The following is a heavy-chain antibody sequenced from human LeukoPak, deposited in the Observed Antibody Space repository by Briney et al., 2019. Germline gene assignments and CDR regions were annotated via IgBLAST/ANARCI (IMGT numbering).Heavy chain of an antibody. V-gene: IGHV1-69*06. J-gene: IGHJ4*02. D-gene: IGHD1-1*01. CDR3: AKMGRTTPPH. CDR1: GDIFNHYA. CDR2: IIPTVGAT. Sequence: EASVKVSCKASGDIFNHYAINWVRQAPGQGLEYMGGIIPTVGATKFAQKFQGTVTITADKSSNTVYMELSSLRPEDTAVYYCAKMGRTTPPHWGQGTLVTVSS.